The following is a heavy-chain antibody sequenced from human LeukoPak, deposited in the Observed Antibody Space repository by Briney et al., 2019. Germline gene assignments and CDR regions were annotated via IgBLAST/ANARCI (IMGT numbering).Heavy chain of an antibody. D-gene: IGHD2-15*01. J-gene: IGHJ6*02. V-gene: IGHV1-69*06. CDR3: ARDVIVVVVAAPSGMDV. CDR1: GGTFSSYA. Sequence: ASVKVSCKASGGTFSSYAINWVRQAPGQGLEWMGGIIPIFGTANYAQKFQGRVTITADKSTSTAYMELSSLRSEDTAVYYCARDVIVVVVAAPSGMDVWGQGTTVTVSS. CDR2: IIPIFGTA.